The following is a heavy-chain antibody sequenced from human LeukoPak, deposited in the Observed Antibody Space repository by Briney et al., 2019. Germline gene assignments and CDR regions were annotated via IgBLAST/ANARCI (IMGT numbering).Heavy chain of an antibody. D-gene: IGHD2-15*01. V-gene: IGHV3-30-3*01. CDR1: GFTFSSYA. J-gene: IGHJ4*02. Sequence: GGSLRLSCAASGFTFSSYAMHWVRQAPGKGLEWVAVISDDGSNKYYADSVKGRFTVSRDNAKNSLYLRMNSLRAEDTAVYYCVRRYCSSSSCTLDSWGQGTLVTVSS. CDR2: ISDDGSNK. CDR3: VRRYCSSSSCTLDS.